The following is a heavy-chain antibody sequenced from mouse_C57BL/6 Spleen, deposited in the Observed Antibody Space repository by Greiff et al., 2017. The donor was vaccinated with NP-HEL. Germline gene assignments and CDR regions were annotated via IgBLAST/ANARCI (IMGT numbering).Heavy chain of an antibody. D-gene: IGHD1-1*01. CDR1: GYTFTSYW. V-gene: IGHV1-64*01. J-gene: IGHJ2*01. CDR2: IHPNSGST. CDR3: ARGGPHYYGSSDY. Sequence: QVQLQQPGAELVKPGASVKLSCKASGYTFTSYWMHWVKQRPGQGLEWIGMIHPNSGSTNYNEKFKSKATLTVDKSSSTAYMQLSSLTSEDSAVYYCARGGPHYYGSSDYWGQGTTLTVSS.